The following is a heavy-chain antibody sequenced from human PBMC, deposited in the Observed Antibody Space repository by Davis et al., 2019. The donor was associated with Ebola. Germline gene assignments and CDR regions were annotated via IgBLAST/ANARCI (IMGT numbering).Heavy chain of an antibody. CDR2: ISSSSSYI. CDR3: GRRTSSGWWGIDY. Sequence: GESLKISCAASGFTFSSYSMNWVRQAPGKGLEWVSSISSSSSYIHYADSVKGRFTISRDNAKNSLYLQMNSLRAEDTAVYYCGRRTSSGWWGIDYWGQGTLVTVSS. D-gene: IGHD6-19*01. J-gene: IGHJ4*02. V-gene: IGHV3-21*01. CDR1: GFTFSSYS.